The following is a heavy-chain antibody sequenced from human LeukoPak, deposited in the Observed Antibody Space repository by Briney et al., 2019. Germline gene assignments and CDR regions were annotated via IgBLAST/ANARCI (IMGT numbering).Heavy chain of an antibody. D-gene: IGHD6-13*01. CDR2: ISASASTT. J-gene: IGHJ4*02. CDR1: GFTFSDYY. CDR3: ARAGQQLVREYFFDY. Sequence: GGSLRLSCAASGFTFSDYYMSWIRQAPGRGLEWLSYISASASTTYFADSVTGRFTISRDNAKNSLYLQMNSLRAEDTAVYYCARAGQQLVREYFFDYWGQGTLVTVSS. V-gene: IGHV3-11*04.